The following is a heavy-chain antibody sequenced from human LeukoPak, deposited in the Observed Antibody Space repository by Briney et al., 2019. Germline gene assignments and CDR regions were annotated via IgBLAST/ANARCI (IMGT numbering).Heavy chain of an antibody. Sequence: SQTLSLTCAVSGGSISSGGYSWSWLRQPPGKGLEWIGYIYHSGSTYYNPSLKSRVTMSVDRSKNQFSLMLSSVTAADTAVYYCARHNWNYREFDYRGQGTLVTVSS. CDR1: GGSISSGGYS. V-gene: IGHV4-30-2*01. CDR2: IYHSGST. CDR3: ARHNWNYREFDY. D-gene: IGHD1-7*01. J-gene: IGHJ4*02.